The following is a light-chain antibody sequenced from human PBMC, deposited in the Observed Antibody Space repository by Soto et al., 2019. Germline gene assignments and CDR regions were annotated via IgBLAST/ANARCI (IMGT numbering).Light chain of an antibody. CDR2: EVS. Sequence: QSALTQPASVSGSPGQSITISCTGTSSDVGSYNLVSWYQQHPGKAPKLMIYEVSKRPSGVSNRFSGSKSGNTASLTISGLQAEDEADYYCCSYAGSRAVVFGGGTKRTVL. CDR3: CSYAGSRAVV. V-gene: IGLV2-23*02. CDR1: SSDVGSYNL. J-gene: IGLJ2*01.